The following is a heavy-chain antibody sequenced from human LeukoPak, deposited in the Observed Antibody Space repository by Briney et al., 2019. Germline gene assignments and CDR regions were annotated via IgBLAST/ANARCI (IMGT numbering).Heavy chain of an antibody. V-gene: IGHV3-23*01. D-gene: IGHD6-25*01. Sequence: PGGSLRLSCVASGFTFYNYAMGWVRQSPGRGLECVAAISNYGHKTSYTDSVRGRFTISRDNSKNTVYLQMSSLRAEDTGIYYCVRNAASDFYYYMGVWGRGTTLIVS. CDR2: ISNYGHKT. CDR3: VRNAASDFYYYMGV. J-gene: IGHJ6*03. CDR1: GFTFYNYA.